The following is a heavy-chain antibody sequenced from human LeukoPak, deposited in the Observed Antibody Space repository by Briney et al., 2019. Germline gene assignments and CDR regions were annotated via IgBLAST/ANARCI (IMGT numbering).Heavy chain of an antibody. Sequence: GGSLRLSCAVSGLTFNNYAMSWVRQAPGKGLEWVSGISGRGASKYYADSVKGRFTISRDNSRNTLYLQMNSLRAEDTAVYYCAELGITMIGGVWGKGTTVTISS. CDR2: ISGRGASK. V-gene: IGHV3-23*01. CDR1: GLTFNNYA. CDR3: AELGITMIGGV. J-gene: IGHJ6*04. D-gene: IGHD3-10*02.